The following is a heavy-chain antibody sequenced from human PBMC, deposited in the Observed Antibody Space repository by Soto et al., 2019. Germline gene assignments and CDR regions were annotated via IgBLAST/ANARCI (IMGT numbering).Heavy chain of an antibody. Sequence: QVQLVQSGAEVKKPGSSVKVSCKASGGTFSSYAISWVRQAPGQGLEWMGGIIPIFGTANYAQKFQGRVTITADKATSTAYMERSSLRSEDTAVYYCARPLEMATIVSAFDSWGQGTMVTVSS. CDR2: IIPIFGTA. CDR1: GGTFSSYA. D-gene: IGHD5-12*01. CDR3: ARPLEMATIVSAFDS. J-gene: IGHJ3*02. V-gene: IGHV1-69*06.